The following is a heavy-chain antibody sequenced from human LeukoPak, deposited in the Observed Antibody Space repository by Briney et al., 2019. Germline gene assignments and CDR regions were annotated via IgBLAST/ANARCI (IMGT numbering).Heavy chain of an antibody. Sequence: PSETLSLTCTVSGDSISPYYWSWIRQPPGKGLEWIGYIYYSGTTNYNPSHRSRVTLSVDTSKNQFSLKLSSVTAADTAVYYCARWSSTWSIFDYWGQGTLVAVSS. V-gene: IGHV4-59*01. CDR1: GDSISPYY. CDR2: IYYSGTT. J-gene: IGHJ4*02. CDR3: ARWSSTWSIFDY. D-gene: IGHD6-13*01.